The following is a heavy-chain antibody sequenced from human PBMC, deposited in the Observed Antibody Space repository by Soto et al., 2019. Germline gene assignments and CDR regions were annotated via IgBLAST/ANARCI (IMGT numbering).Heavy chain of an antibody. Sequence: GGSLRLACAASGFTFSFCAMSWVRQAPGKGLEWVSSITSSGGSTYYGDSVKGRFTISRDNSVNTLYLQMNSLRVDDTAVYYCAKGGSSWSYFDYWGQGMLVTVSS. V-gene: IGHV3-23*01. D-gene: IGHD6-13*01. CDR1: GFTFSFCA. CDR2: ITSSGGST. CDR3: AKGGSSWSYFDY. J-gene: IGHJ4*02.